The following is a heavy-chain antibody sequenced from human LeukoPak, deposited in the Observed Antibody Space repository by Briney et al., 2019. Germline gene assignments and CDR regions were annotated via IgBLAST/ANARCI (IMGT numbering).Heavy chain of an antibody. CDR3: ARIFDF. CDR1: GFTFSNYD. J-gene: IGHJ4*02. V-gene: IGHV3-30-3*01. CDR2: ISYDGSNV. Sequence: GGSLRLSCSASGFTFSNYDFHWVRQAPGKGLEWVAVISYDGSNVYYADSVKGRFTISRDNSKNTLYLQMDSLKTEDTAFYYCARIFDFWGQGTLVTVSS.